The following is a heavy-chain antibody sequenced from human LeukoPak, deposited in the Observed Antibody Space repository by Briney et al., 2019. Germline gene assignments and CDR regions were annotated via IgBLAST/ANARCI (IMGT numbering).Heavy chain of an antibody. Sequence: GGSQTLSCAASGFTFSSYAMSWVRQAPGKGLEWVSAIRGSGGSTYYADSVKGRFTISRDNSKNTLYLQMNSLRAEDTAVYYCASEDSRPIDYWGQGTLVTVSS. J-gene: IGHJ4*02. V-gene: IGHV3-23*01. CDR1: GFTFSSYA. CDR2: IRGSGGST. CDR3: ASEDSRPIDY. D-gene: IGHD3/OR15-3a*01.